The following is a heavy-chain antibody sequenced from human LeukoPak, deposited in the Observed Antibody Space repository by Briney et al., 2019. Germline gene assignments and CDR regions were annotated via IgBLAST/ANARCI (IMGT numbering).Heavy chain of an antibody. V-gene: IGHV1-18*01. Sequence: ASVKVSCKASGYTFTSYGISWVRQAPGQGLEWMGWISAYNGNTNYAQKLQGRVTMTTDTSTSTAYMELRSLRSDDTAVYYCARVRGHDYGGKGSFDYWGQGTLVTVSS. CDR2: ISAYNGNT. CDR3: ARVRGHDYGGKGSFDY. J-gene: IGHJ4*02. D-gene: IGHD4-23*01. CDR1: GYTFTSYG.